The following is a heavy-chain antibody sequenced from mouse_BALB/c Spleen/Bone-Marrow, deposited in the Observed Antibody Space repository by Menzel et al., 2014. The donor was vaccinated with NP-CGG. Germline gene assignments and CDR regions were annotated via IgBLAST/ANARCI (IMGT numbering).Heavy chain of an antibody. CDR2: INPSDGRT. CDR3: ARDYGYGAGFAWFVY. D-gene: IGHD2-14*01. CDR1: GYTFTSYW. V-gene: IGHV1S81*02. Sequence: QVQLQQSGAELVKPGASVKLSCKASGYTFTSYWMHWVKQRPGQGLEWIGEINPSDGRTNYNEKFKNKATLTVDKSSSTAYMQLSILTSEDSAVYYCARDYGYGAGFAWFVYWGQGTLVTVSA. J-gene: IGHJ3*01.